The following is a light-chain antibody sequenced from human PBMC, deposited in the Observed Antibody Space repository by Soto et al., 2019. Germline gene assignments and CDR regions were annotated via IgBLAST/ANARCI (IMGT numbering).Light chain of an antibody. CDR1: QGIGNW. J-gene: IGKJ2*01. CDR2: KAS. V-gene: IGKV1-5*03. Sequence: DIQMTQSPSTLSASVGDRVTITCRASQGIGNWLDWYQQKPGRAPKLVIYKASNLETGLPSRFSGSGFGTEFTLTISSLQPEDFATYYCQQYNGYSYTFGQGTKVEIK. CDR3: QQYNGYSYT.